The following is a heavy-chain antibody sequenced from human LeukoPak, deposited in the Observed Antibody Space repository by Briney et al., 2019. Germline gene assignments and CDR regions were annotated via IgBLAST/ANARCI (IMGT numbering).Heavy chain of an antibody. CDR1: GYTFTGYY. J-gene: IGHJ4*02. CDR2: INPNSGGT. Sequence: GASVKVSCKASGYTFTGYYMHWVRQAPGQGLEWMGWINPNSGGTNYAQKFQGRVTITRDTSISTAYMELSRLRSDDTAVYYCARAAGIAVAGSGYWGQGTLVTVSS. V-gene: IGHV1-2*02. D-gene: IGHD6-19*01. CDR3: ARAAGIAVAGSGY.